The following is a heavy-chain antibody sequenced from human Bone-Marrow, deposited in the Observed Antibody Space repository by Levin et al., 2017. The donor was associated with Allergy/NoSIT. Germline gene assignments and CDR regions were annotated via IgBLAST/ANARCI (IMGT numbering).Heavy chain of an antibody. CDR3: AASPRTYYDYVWGSYRSYYFDY. CDR1: GGSFSGYY. Sequence: SETLSLTCAVYGGSFSGYYWSWIRQPPGKGLEWIGEINHSGSTNYNPSLKSRVTISVDTSKNQFSLKLSSVTAADTAVYYCAASPRTYYDYVWGSYRSYYFDYWGQGTLVTVSS. CDR2: INHSGST. V-gene: IGHV4-34*01. D-gene: IGHD3-16*02. J-gene: IGHJ4*02.